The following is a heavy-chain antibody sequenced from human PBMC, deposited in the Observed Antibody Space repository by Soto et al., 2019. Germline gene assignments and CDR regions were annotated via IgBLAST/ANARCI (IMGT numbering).Heavy chain of an antibody. Sequence: QLQLQESGPGLVKPSETLSLTCTVSGGSISSSSSSWGWIRQPPGKGLEWLGIISYSGSTYYSPSLKSRVPISVDASKNLFSLELSSVTAADPAVYYCARTYVTDVVVVPASKDYMDVWGKGTTVTVSS. V-gene: IGHV4-39*01. CDR1: GGSISSSSSS. CDR2: ISYSGST. J-gene: IGHJ6*03. CDR3: ARTYVTDVVVVPASKDYMDV. D-gene: IGHD2-2*01.